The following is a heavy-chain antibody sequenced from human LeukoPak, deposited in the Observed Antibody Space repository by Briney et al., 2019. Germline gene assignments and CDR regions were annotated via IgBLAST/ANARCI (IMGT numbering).Heavy chain of an antibody. D-gene: IGHD1-26*01. Sequence: ASVKVSCKASGSTFTGNYIHWVRQAPGQGLEWMGLINPNSGGTNYAQRFEGRVPLTKDTSITTGYMELSSLRSDDTAVYYCARDLSGSYDYWGQGTLVTVSS. CDR2: INPNSGGT. CDR1: GSTFTGNY. CDR3: ARDLSGSYDY. J-gene: IGHJ4*02. V-gene: IGHV1-2*02.